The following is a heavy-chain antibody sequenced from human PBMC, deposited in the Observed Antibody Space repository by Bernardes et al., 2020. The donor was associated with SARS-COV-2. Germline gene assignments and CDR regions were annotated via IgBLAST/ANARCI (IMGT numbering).Heavy chain of an antibody. D-gene: IGHD3-10*01. Sequence: GGSLNLSCVAPGLSNYWMTWFRQAPGEGLVWVSHFNPVGSSTAYADSVTGRFTFSRDDAKNTLYLQMNSLRAEDTAVYYCVRDGSGTVPYDYWGQGTLVTVSS. CDR2: FNPVGSST. V-gene: IGHV3-74*01. J-gene: IGHJ4*02. CDR3: VRDGSGTVPYDY. CDR1: GLSNYW.